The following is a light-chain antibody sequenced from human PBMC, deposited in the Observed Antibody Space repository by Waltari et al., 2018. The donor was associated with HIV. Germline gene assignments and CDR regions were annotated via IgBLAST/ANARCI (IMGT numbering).Light chain of an antibody. CDR2: RDC. CDR3: QSADNSVTHLV. J-gene: IGLJ3*02. Sequence: SFELTQPPSVSVSPGQTARITCSGSRLSNQYGYWYQQKPGPAPVVVMSRDCEGPSGVPERFSGSSSWTTGTLTISGVQAEDEADYYCQSADNSVTHLVCGGGTKLTVL. CDR1: RLSNQY. V-gene: IGLV3-25*03.